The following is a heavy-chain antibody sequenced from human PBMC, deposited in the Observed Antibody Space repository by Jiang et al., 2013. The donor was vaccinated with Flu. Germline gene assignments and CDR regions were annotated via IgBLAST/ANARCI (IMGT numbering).Heavy chain of an antibody. V-gene: IGHV2-70*11. CDR2: IDWDDDK. CDR1: FSLSTSGMC. D-gene: IGHD5-18*01. CDR3: ARIGLSDTTVVSNGMDV. Sequence: FSLSTSGMCVSWVRQPPGKALEWLARIDWDDDKYYTPSLKTRLTISKDTSKNQVVLTMTNMDPVDTATYFCARIGLSDTTVVSNGMDVLGPGDHGHRLL. J-gene: IGHJ6*02.